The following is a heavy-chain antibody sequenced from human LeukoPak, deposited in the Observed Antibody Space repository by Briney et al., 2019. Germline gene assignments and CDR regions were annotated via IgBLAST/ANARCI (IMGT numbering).Heavy chain of an antibody. J-gene: IGHJ6*03. CDR3: GKGLAYTYPYSGNMDV. CDR2: IRYDGSDK. D-gene: IGHD5-18*01. V-gene: IGHV3-30*02. CDR1: GFTFNNFG. Sequence: GGSLRLSCAASGFTFNNFGMLWVRQAPGKWLEWVSFIRYDGSDKYYAASVKGRFIISHDNSKNMLSPQMNSLRPQDTAVYYCGKGLAYTYPYSGNMDVWGKGTTVTISS.